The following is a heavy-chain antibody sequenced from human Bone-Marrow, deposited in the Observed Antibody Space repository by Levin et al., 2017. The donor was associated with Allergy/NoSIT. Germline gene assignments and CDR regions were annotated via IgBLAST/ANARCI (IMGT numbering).Heavy chain of an antibody. CDR2: ISHNGNS. J-gene: IGHJ6*02. CDR1: GASISDKNW. V-gene: IGHV4-4*02. D-gene: IGHD3/OR15-3a*01. CDR3: TKGSQEGLYGLDV. Sequence: GSLRLSCSVSGASISDKNWWTWVRQPPTKGLEWIGEISHNGNSNYHPSVRSRVTLSVDKSKNLFSLRLDSLTAADTAVYYCTKGSQEGLYGLDVWGQGTAGTVSS.